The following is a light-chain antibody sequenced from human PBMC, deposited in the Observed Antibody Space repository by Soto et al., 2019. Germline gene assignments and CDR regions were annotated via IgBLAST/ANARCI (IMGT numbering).Light chain of an antibody. CDR3: QHYESSPPSYT. CDR2: GAS. J-gene: IGKJ2*01. CDR1: QSLTSSY. V-gene: IGKV3-20*01. Sequence: EIVLTQSPGTLSLSPGERVTLSCRASQSLTSSYLAWYQLKPGQAPRLLIYGASSRATGIPDRFSGSGSGTDFTLTISRLEPEDFAVYYCQHYESSPPSYTFGQGTKLEIK.